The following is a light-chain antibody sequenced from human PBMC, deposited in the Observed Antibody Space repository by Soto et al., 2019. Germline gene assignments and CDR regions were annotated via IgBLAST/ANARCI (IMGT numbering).Light chain of an antibody. CDR1: QIVSSSY. J-gene: IGKJ5*01. CDR2: GAS. CDR3: QQYGSSPPIN. Sequence: EIVFTHSPVTLSLSPVERATLSFMDSQIVSSSYLAWYQQKPGQAPRLLIYGASSRATGIPDRFSGSGSGTDYTLTISRLEPEDFAVYYCQQYGSSPPINFGQGTRLEIK. V-gene: IGKV3-20*01.